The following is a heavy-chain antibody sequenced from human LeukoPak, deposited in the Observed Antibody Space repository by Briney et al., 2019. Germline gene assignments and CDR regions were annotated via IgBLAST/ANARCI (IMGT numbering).Heavy chain of an antibody. Sequence: ASVKVSCKASGYTFTNYGFNWVRQAPGQGLEWMGNSAYNGNTNYAQKFQDRVTMTTDTSTSTAYMELRSLRSDDTAVYYCARYNSMFRGVTTSDYWDQGTLVTVSS. D-gene: IGHD3-10*01. J-gene: IGHJ4*02. V-gene: IGHV1-18*01. CDR3: ARYNSMFRGVTTSDY. CDR1: GYTFTNYG. CDR2: SAYNGNT.